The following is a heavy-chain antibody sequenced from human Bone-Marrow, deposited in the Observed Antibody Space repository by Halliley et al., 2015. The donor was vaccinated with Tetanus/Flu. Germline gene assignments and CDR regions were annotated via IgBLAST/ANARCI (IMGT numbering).Heavy chain of an antibody. V-gene: IGHV6-1*01. D-gene: IGHD1-1*01. CDR2: TYYRSKWFN. CDR3: ARSVPHFDS. J-gene: IGHJ4*02. Sequence: LEWVGRTYYRSKWFNDYAGSVKGRISINPDTSKTQFSLQRNSVTPDDTAVYYCARSVPHFDSWGQGTLVTVSS.